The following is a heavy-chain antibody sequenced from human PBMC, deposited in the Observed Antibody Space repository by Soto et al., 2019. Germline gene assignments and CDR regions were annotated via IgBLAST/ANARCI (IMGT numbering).Heavy chain of an antibody. V-gene: IGHV3-15*01. CDR1: GFTFTNAW. CDR2: IKTKADGETT. Sequence: VGSLRLSCAASGFTFTNAWMSWVRQAPGKGLEWVGRIKTKADGETTDYAAPVKGRFTISRDDSRNTLYLQMNSLKTEDTAVYHCATETTMVREVITTYYYYYGMDVWGQGTTVTVS. CDR3: ATETTMVREVITTYYYYYGMDV. J-gene: IGHJ6*02. D-gene: IGHD3-10*01.